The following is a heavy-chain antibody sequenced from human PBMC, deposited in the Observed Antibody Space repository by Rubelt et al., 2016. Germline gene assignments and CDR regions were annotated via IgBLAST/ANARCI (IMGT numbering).Heavy chain of an antibody. D-gene: IGHD1-26*01. CDR2: ISAGGTNT. Sequence: EVQLVESGGGLVQPGGSLRLSCAASGFTFAGYPMSWVRQAPGKGLEWVSLISAGGTNTYYADSVKGRFTISRDNSKNTLYLQMNSLRAEDTAVYYCAKDRTPYGGTYPHDAFDIWGQGTMVTVS. V-gene: IGHV3-23*04. CDR3: AKDRTPYGGTYPHDAFDI. J-gene: IGHJ3*02. CDR1: GFTFAGYP.